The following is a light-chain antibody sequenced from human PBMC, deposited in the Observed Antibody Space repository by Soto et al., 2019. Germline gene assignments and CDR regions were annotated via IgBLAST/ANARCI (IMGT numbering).Light chain of an antibody. CDR3: QQYSSSPLT. V-gene: IGKV3-20*01. Sequence: EIVSTQSPGTLSMSPGERATLSCRASQSVRNSYVAWYQQKPGQAPRVLIYAASSRATGIPDRFSGSGSGTDFTLTISRLEPEDFAVYYCQQYSSSPLTFGGGTRVEIK. J-gene: IGKJ4*01. CDR1: QSVRNSY. CDR2: AAS.